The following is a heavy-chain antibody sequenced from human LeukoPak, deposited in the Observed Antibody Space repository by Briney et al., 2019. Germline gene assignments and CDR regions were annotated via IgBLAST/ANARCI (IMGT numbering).Heavy chain of an antibody. D-gene: IGHD2-2*01. Sequence: TLSLTCNVSGVSISDGRYYWAWIRQRPGKGLEWLGYKYYSGSAKYNPSLKGRLTISIDTPENQFSLHLTSVTAADTAIYYCATPYCSGISCLDVFNVWGQGTLVSVSS. CDR3: ATPYCSGISCLDVFNV. CDR1: GVSISDGRYY. J-gene: IGHJ3*01. V-gene: IGHV4-31*03. CDR2: KYYSGSA.